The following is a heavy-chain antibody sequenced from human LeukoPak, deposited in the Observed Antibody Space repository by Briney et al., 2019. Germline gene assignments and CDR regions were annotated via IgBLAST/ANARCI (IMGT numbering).Heavy chain of an antibody. CDR1: GFTFSSYS. D-gene: IGHD6-13*01. CDR3: ARGAAAGTDY. J-gene: IGHJ4*02. V-gene: IGHV3-21*01. Sequence: PGGSLRLSCAASGFTFSSYSMNWVCQAPGKGLEWVSSISSSSSYIYYADSVKGRFTISRDNAKNSLYLQMNSLRAEDTAVYYCARGAAAGTDYWGQGTLVTVSS. CDR2: ISSSSSYI.